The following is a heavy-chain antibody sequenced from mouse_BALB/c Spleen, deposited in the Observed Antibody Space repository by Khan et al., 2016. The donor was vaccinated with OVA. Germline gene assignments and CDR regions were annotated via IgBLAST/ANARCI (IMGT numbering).Heavy chain of an antibody. V-gene: IGHV1S135*01. J-gene: IGHJ3*01. D-gene: IGHD2-2*01. CDR2: IDPFSGGX. Sequence: EVQLQQSGPDLIKPGASLKISCKASGYSFTSYYIHWVVQSHGKSLEWIGYIDPFSGGXTYNQKFKGKATLTVDKSSSTAYIHLSNLTSEYSAVYYCTRHGYVAWFTYWGQGTLVTVSA. CDR3: TRHGYVAWFTY. CDR1: GYSFTSYY.